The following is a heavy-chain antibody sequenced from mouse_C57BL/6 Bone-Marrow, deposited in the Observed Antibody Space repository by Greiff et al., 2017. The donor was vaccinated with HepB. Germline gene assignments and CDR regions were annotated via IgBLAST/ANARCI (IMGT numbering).Heavy chain of an antibody. CDR2: ISSGGSYT. CDR3: ARPQYYYDYDGGY. CDR1: GFTFSSYG. V-gene: IGHV5-6*01. Sequence: EVKLMESGGDLVKPGGSLKLSCAASGFTFSSYGMSWVRQTPDKRLEWVATISSGGSYTYYPDSVKGRFTISRDNAKNTLYLQMSSLKSEDTAMYYCARPQYYYDYDGGYWGQGTTLTVSS. J-gene: IGHJ2*01. D-gene: IGHD2-4*01.